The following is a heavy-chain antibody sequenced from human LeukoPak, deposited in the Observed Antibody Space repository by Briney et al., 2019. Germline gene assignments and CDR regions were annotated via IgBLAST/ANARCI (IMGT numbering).Heavy chain of an antibody. Sequence: SETLSLTCTVSGGSISSGGYYWSWIRQHPGKGLEWIGNIYYSGSTYYNPSLKSRVTISVDTSKNQFSLKLSSVTAADTAVYYCARGYEAARPVYWGQGTLVTVSS. V-gene: IGHV4-31*03. CDR2: IYYSGST. J-gene: IGHJ4*02. CDR3: ARGYEAARPVY. D-gene: IGHD3-3*01. CDR1: GGSISSGGYY.